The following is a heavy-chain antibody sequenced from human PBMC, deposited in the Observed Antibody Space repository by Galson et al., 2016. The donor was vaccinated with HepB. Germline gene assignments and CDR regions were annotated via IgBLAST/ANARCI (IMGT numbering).Heavy chain of an antibody. CDR1: GGSVSSNSHF. Sequence: SETLSLTCSVSGGSVSSNSHFWGWIRQPPGKGLEWIGSLYYSDSSYYNPSLKSRVTLSVDTSKNQFSLKLSSVTAADTAVYFCARHGVRYFDWLLPNFDYWGRGTLVTVSS. J-gene: IGHJ4*02. D-gene: IGHD3-9*01. V-gene: IGHV4-39*01. CDR2: LYYSDSS. CDR3: ARHGVRYFDWLLPNFDY.